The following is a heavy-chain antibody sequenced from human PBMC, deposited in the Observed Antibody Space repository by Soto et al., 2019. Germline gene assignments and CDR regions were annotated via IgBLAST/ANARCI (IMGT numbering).Heavy chain of an antibody. CDR3: AREAGYCISTSCYYYGMDV. J-gene: IGHJ6*02. V-gene: IGHV4-31*03. CDR2: IYYSGST. D-gene: IGHD2-2*01. CDR1: GGSISNGGYY. Sequence: SETLSLTCTVSGGSISNGGYYWSWIRQHPGKGLEWIGYIYYSGSTYYNPSLKSRVTISVDTSKNQFSLKLTSVTAADTAVYYCAREAGYCISTSCYYYGMDVWGQGTTVTVSS.